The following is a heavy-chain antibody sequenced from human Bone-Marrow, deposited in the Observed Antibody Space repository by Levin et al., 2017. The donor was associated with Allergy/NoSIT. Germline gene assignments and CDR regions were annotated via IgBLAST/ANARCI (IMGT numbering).Heavy chain of an antibody. CDR3: ARGERASGSYYNY. J-gene: IGHJ4*02. V-gene: IGHV3-74*01. Sequence: GGSLRLSCAASGFTFSSYRIHWVRQAPVKGLVWVSRINSDESSTSYADSVKGRFTISRDNAKNTLYLQMNSLRAEDTAVYYCARGERASGSYYNYWGQGTLVTVSS. CDR1: GFTFSSYR. D-gene: IGHD3-10*01. CDR2: INSDESST.